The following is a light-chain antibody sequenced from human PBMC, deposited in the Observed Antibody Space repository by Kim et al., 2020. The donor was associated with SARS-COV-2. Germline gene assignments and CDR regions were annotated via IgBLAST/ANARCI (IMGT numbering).Light chain of an antibody. V-gene: IGLV2-8*01. CDR2: DVS. CDR1: SSDIGRYNY. Sequence: QSALTQPPSASGSRGQSVTISCTGSSSDIGRYNYVSWYQNLPGRAPKLIIYDVSRRPSGVPDRFSGSKSANTASLTVSGLQAEDAADYYCSSYTDSDTLIFGGGTQLTVL. CDR3: SSYTDSDTLI. J-gene: IGLJ2*01.